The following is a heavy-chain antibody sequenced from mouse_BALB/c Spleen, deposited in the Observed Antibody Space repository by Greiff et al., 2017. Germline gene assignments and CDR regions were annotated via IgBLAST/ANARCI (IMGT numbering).Heavy chain of an antibody. CDR1: GYAFSSSW. D-gene: IGHD1-1*01. Sequence: QVQLKQSGPELVKPGASVKISCKASGYAFSSSWMNWVKQRPGQGLEWIGRIYPGDGDTNYNGKFKGKATLTADKSSSTAYMQLSSLTSVDSAVYFCARSGDYGSSYAMDYWGQGTSVTVSS. V-gene: IGHV1-82*01. J-gene: IGHJ4*01. CDR3: ARSGDYGSSYAMDY. CDR2: IYPGDGDT.